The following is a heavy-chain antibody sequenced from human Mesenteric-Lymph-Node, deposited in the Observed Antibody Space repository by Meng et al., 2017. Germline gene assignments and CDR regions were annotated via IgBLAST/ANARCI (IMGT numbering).Heavy chain of an antibody. CDR3: AKIGSNHQFDL. Sequence: QVQPVQSGAEVKKPGASGKVSCKASGYTFTDYYMQWVRQAPGQGLEWMGRLNPNRGDTNYAQKFQGRVTMTRDTSISTAYMELSRLTSDDTAVYYCAKIGSNHQFDLWGQGTLVTVSS. CDR1: GYTFTDYY. D-gene: IGHD4-11*01. V-gene: IGHV1-2*06. J-gene: IGHJ4*02. CDR2: LNPNRGDT.